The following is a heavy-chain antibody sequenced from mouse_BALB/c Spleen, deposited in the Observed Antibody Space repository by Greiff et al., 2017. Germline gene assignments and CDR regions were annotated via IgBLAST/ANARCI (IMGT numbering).Heavy chain of an antibody. J-gene: IGHJ4*01. CDR1: GYSITSDYA. CDR3: ARSLTTSYAMDY. Sequence: VQLKESGPGLVEPSQSLSLTCTVTGYSITSDYAWNWIRQFPGNKLEWMGYISYSGSTSYNPSLKSRISITRDTSKNQFFLQLNSVTTEDTATYYCARSLTTSYAMDYWGQGTSVTVSS. V-gene: IGHV3-2*02. CDR2: ISYSGST. D-gene: IGHD1-1*01.